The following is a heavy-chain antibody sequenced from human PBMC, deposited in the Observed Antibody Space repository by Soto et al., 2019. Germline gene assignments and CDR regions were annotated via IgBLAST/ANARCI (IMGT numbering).Heavy chain of an antibody. CDR3: ARHSYNWNPAASFDY. Sequence: PSGTLSLTCTVSGGSISSSSYYWGWIRQPPGKGLEWIGSIYYSGSTYYNPSLKSRVTISVDTSKNQFSLKLSSVTAADTAVYYCARHSYNWNPAASFDYWGQGTLVTVSS. J-gene: IGHJ4*02. D-gene: IGHD1-20*01. CDR2: IYYSGST. CDR1: GGSISSSSYY. V-gene: IGHV4-39*01.